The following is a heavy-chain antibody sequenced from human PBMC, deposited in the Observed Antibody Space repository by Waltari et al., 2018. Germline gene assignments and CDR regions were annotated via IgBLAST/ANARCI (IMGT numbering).Heavy chain of an antibody. Sequence: QVQLVQSGAEVKKPGASVTVSCKVSGYTITELSMHWVGQAPGKGLEWMGGFDPEDGETIYAQKFQGRVTMTEDTSTDTAYMELSSLRSEDTAVYYCATNYDFWSGYDYWGQGTLVTVSS. J-gene: IGHJ4*02. V-gene: IGHV1-24*01. CDR3: ATNYDFWSGYDY. D-gene: IGHD3-3*01. CDR1: GYTITELS. CDR2: FDPEDGET.